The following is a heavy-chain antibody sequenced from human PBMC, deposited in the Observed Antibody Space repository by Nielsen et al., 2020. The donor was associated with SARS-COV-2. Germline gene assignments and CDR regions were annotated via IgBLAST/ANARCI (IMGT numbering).Heavy chain of an antibody. CDR2: ISYDGSNK. Sequence: GESLKISCAASGFTFSSYAMHWVRQAPGKGLEWVAVISYDGSNKYYADSVKGRFTISRDNSKNTLYLQMNSLRAEDTAVYYCAKDLEGTTPYWGQGTLVTVSS. J-gene: IGHJ4*02. V-gene: IGHV3-30-3*01. CDR1: GFTFSSYA. D-gene: IGHD2/OR15-2a*01. CDR3: AKDLEGTTPY.